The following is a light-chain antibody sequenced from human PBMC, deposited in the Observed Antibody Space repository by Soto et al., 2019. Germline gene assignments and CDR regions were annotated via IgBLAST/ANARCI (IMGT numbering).Light chain of an antibody. J-gene: IGKJ1*01. Sequence: DLQMTQSPSSLSASVGDRVTITCRASQSISSYLNWYQQKPGKAPKLLIYAASSLQSGVPSRFSGSGSGTDFTLTISSLQSEDYAIYYCQKYNYWTWTFGQGTKVDIK. CDR1: QSISSY. CDR3: QKYNYWTWT. CDR2: AAS. V-gene: IGKV1-39*02.